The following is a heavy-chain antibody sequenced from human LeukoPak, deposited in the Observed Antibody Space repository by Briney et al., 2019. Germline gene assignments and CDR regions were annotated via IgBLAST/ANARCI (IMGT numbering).Heavy chain of an antibody. V-gene: IGHV3-21*01. Sequence: GGSLRLSCAASGFTFSSYSMNWVRQAPGKGLEWVSSISSSSSYIYYADSVKGRFTLSRDNGKNSLYLQMNSLRAEDTAVYYCARGGMGANSQEYFYYGMDVWGQGTTVTVSS. CDR1: GFTFSSYS. CDR3: ARGGMGANSQEYFYYGMDV. CDR2: ISSSSSYI. D-gene: IGHD2-8*01. J-gene: IGHJ6*02.